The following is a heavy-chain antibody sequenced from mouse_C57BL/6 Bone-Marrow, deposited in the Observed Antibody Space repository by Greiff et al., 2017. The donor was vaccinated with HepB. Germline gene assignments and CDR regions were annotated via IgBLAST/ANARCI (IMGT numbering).Heavy chain of an antibody. Sequence: QVQLQQPGAELVKPGASVKLSCKASGYTFTSYWMHWVKQRPGQGLEWIGMIHPNSGSTNYNEKFKSKATLTVDKSSSTAYMQLSSLTSEDSAVYYCARYYYGSSYEGAMDYWGQGTSVTVSS. CDR3: ARYYYGSSYEGAMDY. V-gene: IGHV1-64*01. J-gene: IGHJ4*01. D-gene: IGHD1-1*01. CDR2: IHPNSGST. CDR1: GYTFTSYW.